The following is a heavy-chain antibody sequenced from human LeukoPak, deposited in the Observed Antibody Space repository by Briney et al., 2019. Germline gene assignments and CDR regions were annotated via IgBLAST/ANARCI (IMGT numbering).Heavy chain of an antibody. J-gene: IGHJ4*02. CDR3: ARDEGTTRPYFDY. CDR1: GFTFRSYA. D-gene: IGHD1-7*01. Sequence: GGSLRLSCAASGFTFRSYAMHWVRQAPGKGLEWVSSISSSGNYIYYVDSVKGRFTVSRDNAKNSLYLQMNSLRAEDTAVYYCARDEGTTRPYFDYWGQGTLVTVSS. V-gene: IGHV3-21*04. CDR2: ISSSGNYI.